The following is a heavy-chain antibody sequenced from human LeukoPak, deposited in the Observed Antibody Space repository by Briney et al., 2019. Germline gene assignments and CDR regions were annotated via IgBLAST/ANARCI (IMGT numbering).Heavy chain of an antibody. Sequence: SETLSLTCTVSGGSISNYYWSWIRQPPGKGLEWIGYVYYSGNTNYNPSLKSRVTISVDTSKNQFSLKLNSVTAADTAVYYCARVRYCSTNRCYDREFDNWGQGTLVTVSS. CDR2: VYYSGNT. CDR1: GGSISNYY. V-gene: IGHV4-59*01. D-gene: IGHD2-2*01. J-gene: IGHJ4*02. CDR3: ARVRYCSTNRCYDREFDN.